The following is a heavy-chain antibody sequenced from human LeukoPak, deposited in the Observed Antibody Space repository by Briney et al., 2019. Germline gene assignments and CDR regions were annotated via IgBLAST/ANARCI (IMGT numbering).Heavy chain of an antibody. Sequence: PGGSLRLSCAASGFTFDDYAMHWVRQAPGKGLEWVSAISGSGGSTYYADSVKGRFTISRDNSKNTLYLQMNSLRAEDTAVYYCARAHYYDSSGYPDYWGQGTLVTVSS. D-gene: IGHD3-22*01. CDR2: ISGSGGST. CDR1: GFTFDDYA. V-gene: IGHV3-23*01. J-gene: IGHJ4*02. CDR3: ARAHYYDSSGYPDY.